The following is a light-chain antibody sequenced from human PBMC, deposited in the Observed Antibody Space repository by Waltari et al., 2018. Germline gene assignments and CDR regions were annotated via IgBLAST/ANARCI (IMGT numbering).Light chain of an antibody. CDR3: QVWDDVTDSGV. Sequence: YVLTQPPSVSVDPGKTARLTCGGDNIGSKSVNWYQQKPGQAPVLVMFYDSDRPSEIPERFSGSNSGNTATLTISLVEAGDEADYHCQVWDDVTDSGVFGGGTKLTVL. V-gene: IGLV3-21*04. J-gene: IGLJ3*02. CDR1: NIGSKS. CDR2: YDS.